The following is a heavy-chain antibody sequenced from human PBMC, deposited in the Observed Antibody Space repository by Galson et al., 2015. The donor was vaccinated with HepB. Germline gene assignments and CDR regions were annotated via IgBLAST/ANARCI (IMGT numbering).Heavy chain of an antibody. J-gene: IGHJ3*02. CDR1: GYTFTSYG. Sequence: SVKVSCKASGYTFTSYGISWVRQAPGQGLEWMGWISAYNGNTNYAQKLQGRVTMTTDTSTSTAYMELRSLRSDDTAVYYCASVSSGYYRDAFDIWGQGTMVTVSS. CDR2: ISAYNGNT. D-gene: IGHD3-22*01. V-gene: IGHV1-18*01. CDR3: ASVSSGYYRDAFDI.